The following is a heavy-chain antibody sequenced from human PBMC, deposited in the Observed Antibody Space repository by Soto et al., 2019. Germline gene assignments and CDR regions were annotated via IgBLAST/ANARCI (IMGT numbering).Heavy chain of an antibody. Sequence: SLRLSRAAAVPTLSDHVMHWVRQAPGKVLEWVALVSYDGSDKYYADSVRVRFTVSRDNSKSTVFLQMNSLRPEDTAVYYCARDGATLVTLYYFDFWGQGSQVSVSS. D-gene: IGHD2-21*02. CDR1: VPTLSDHV. V-gene: IGHV3-30-3*01. CDR2: VSYDGSDK. J-gene: IGHJ4*02. CDR3: ARDGATLVTLYYFDF.